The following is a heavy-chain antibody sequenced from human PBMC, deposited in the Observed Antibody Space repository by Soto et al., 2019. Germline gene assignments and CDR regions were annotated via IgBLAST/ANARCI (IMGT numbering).Heavy chain of an antibody. CDR2: IWYDGSNK. Sequence: PGGSLRLSCAASGFTFSSYGMHWVRQAPGKGLEWVAVIWYDGSNKYYADSVKGRFTISRDNSKNTLYLQMNSLRAEDTAVYYCARDSSSWYPSNWFDPWGQGTLVTVSS. D-gene: IGHD6-13*01. V-gene: IGHV3-33*01. CDR1: GFTFSSYG. J-gene: IGHJ5*02. CDR3: ARDSSSWYPSNWFDP.